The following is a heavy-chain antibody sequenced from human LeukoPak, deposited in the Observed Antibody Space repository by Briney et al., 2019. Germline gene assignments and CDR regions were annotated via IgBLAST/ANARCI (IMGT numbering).Heavy chain of an antibody. CDR1: GFTFSSYG. Sequence: GGSLRLSCAASGFTFSSYGMHWVRQAPGKGLEWVAFIRYDGSNKYYADSVKGRFTISRDNSKNTLYLQMNSLRAEDTAVYYCAKDGKWELLGDAFDIWGQGTMVTVSS. V-gene: IGHV3-30*02. J-gene: IGHJ3*02. CDR3: AKDGKWELLGDAFDI. CDR2: IRYDGSNK. D-gene: IGHD1-26*01.